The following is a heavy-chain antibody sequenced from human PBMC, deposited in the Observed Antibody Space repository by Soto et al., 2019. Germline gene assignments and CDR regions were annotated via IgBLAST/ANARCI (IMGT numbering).Heavy chain of an antibody. CDR1: GFAFSTYA. V-gene: IGHV3-23*01. CDR2: ISWSGGSS. CDR3: AKVTKRAAAGRYEYYKYGMDX. J-gene: IGHJ6*02. Sequence: PGGSLRLSCAASGFAFSTYAMTWVRQAPGKGLEWVAFISWSGGSSYYADSVKGRFTISRDNSKNTVYLKMKGLRAEDTALYFCAKVTKRAAAGRYEYYKYGMDXWGHGTTVTVS. D-gene: IGHD6-13*01.